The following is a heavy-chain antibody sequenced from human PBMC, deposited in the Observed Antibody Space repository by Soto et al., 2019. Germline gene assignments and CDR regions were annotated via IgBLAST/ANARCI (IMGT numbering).Heavy chain of an antibody. CDR1: GYRFTTYW. CDR2: IDPRDSYT. V-gene: IGHV5-10-1*01. J-gene: IGHJ5*02. D-gene: IGHD2-2*02. CDR3: ARPYTRMANNWFDP. Sequence: WESLKISCQGSGYRFTTYWINWVRQMPGKGLEWMGRIDPRDSYTNYNPSFQGHVTFSVDKSISTAYLQWSSLKASDTAIYYCARPYTRMANNWFDPWGQGTLVTVSS.